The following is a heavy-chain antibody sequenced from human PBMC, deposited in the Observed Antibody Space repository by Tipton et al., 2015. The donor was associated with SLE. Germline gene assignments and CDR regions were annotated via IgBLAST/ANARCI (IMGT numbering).Heavy chain of an antibody. Sequence: LRLSCAASGFTFSSFAMSWIRQAPGKGLEWIGEINPDGGTKYNPSLQSRVTISVGSSKNQFSLKMTSVTAADTAIYYCARLYDYVDHWGQGTLVSVSS. V-gene: IGHV4-34*01. J-gene: IGHJ4*02. D-gene: IGHD2-8*01. CDR2: INPDGGT. CDR3: ARLYDYVDH. CDR1: GFTFSSFA.